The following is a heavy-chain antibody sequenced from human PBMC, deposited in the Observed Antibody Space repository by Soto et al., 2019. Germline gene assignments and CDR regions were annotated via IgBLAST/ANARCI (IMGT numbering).Heavy chain of an antibody. J-gene: IGHJ6*02. Sequence: QVQLVQSGAEVKKPGASVKVSCKASGYTFTSYDINWVRQATGQGLEGMGWMNPNSGNTGYAQKFAGRVTMPRTTAISKAYMELSSLRSEDTAVYYCVSGPLYDILTGLYYYYYYGMDVWGQGTTVTVSS. CDR1: GYTFTSYD. CDR3: VSGPLYDILTGLYYYYYYGMDV. V-gene: IGHV1-8*01. CDR2: MNPNSGNT. D-gene: IGHD3-9*01.